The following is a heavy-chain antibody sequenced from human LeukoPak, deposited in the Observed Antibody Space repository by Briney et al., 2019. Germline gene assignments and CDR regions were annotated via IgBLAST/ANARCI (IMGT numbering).Heavy chain of an antibody. J-gene: IGHJ3*02. Sequence: PGGSLRLSCAASGFTFSSYSMNWVRQAPGKGLEWVSSISSSSSYIYYADSVKGRFTISRDNAKNSLYLQMNSLRAEDTAVYYCASDHLKQLGAFDIWGQGTMVTVSS. CDR1: GFTFSSYS. V-gene: IGHV3-21*01. CDR3: ASDHLKQLGAFDI. CDR2: ISSSSSYI. D-gene: IGHD6-6*01.